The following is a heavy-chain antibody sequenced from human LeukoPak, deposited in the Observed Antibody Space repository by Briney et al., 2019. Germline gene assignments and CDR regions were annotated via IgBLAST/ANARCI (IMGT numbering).Heavy chain of an antibody. CDR1: GGTFSSYA. Sequence: PTASVKVSCKASGGTFSSYAISWVRQAPGQGLEWMGGIIPIFGTANYAQKFQGRITITADESTRTSHMELSSISSEDTAVYYCARKQMTTDYYYGMDVWGKGTTVTVSS. D-gene: IGHD4-11*01. CDR2: IIPIFGTA. V-gene: IGHV1-69*01. J-gene: IGHJ6*04. CDR3: ARKQMTTDYYYGMDV.